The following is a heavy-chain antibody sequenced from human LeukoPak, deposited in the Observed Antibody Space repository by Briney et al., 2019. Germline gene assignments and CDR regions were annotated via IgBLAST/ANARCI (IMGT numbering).Heavy chain of an antibody. J-gene: IGHJ3*02. V-gene: IGHV4-39*01. CDR1: GGSISSSSHY. CDR3: ARREVVGSYYGGRAFDI. CDR2: IYYSGST. Sequence: SETLSLTCTVSGGSISSSSHYWGWIRQPPGKGLEWIGSIYYSGSTYYNPSLKSRVTISVDTSKNQFSLKLSSVTAADTAVYYCARREVVGSYYGGRAFDIWGQGTMVTVSS. D-gene: IGHD1-26*01.